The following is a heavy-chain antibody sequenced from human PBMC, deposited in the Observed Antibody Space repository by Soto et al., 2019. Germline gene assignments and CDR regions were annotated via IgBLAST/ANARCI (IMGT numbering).Heavy chain of an antibody. Sequence: PSETLSLTCTVSGGSISSGGYYWSWIRQHPGKGLEWIGYIYYSGSTYYNPSLKSRVTISVDTSKNQFSLKLSSVTAADTAVYYCARAPPGYCTNGVCRAYYFDYWGQGTLVTVSS. V-gene: IGHV4-31*03. CDR3: ARAPPGYCTNGVCRAYYFDY. J-gene: IGHJ4*02. D-gene: IGHD2-8*01. CDR2: IYYSGST. CDR1: GGSISSGGYY.